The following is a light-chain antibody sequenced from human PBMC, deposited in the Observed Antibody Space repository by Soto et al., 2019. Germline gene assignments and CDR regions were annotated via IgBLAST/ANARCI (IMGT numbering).Light chain of an antibody. V-gene: IGLV2-14*01. CDR2: QVT. CDR1: TRDIAGYNY. J-gene: IGLJ1*01. CDR3: TSFSSSTSLYV. Sequence: QSVLTQPASVSGSLGQSITISCTGTTRDIAGYNYISWYQQLPGKAPKFMIYQVTIRPSGISNRFSGSKSGNTASLTISGLQAEDEADYYCTSFSSSTSLYVFGTGTKVTVL.